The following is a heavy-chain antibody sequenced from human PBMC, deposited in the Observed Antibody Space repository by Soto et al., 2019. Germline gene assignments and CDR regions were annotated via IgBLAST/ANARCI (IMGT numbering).Heavy chain of an antibody. J-gene: IGHJ6*02. CDR3: AREGLVLVPTTVNSDYYYYAMDV. Sequence: GSVKVSCKVSGYTLTELSMHWVRQAPGKGLEWMGGFDPEDGETIYAQKFQGRVTMTEDTSTDTAYMELSSLRSEDTAVYYCAREGLVLVPTTVNSDYYYYAMDVWGQGTTVTVSS. CDR2: FDPEDGET. CDR1: GYTLTELS. V-gene: IGHV1-24*01. D-gene: IGHD4-17*01.